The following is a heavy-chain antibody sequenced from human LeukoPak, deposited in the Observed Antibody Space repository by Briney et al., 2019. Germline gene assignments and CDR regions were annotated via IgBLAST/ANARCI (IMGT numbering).Heavy chain of an antibody. V-gene: IGHV3-15*01. J-gene: IGHJ4*02. D-gene: IGHD1-7*01. CDR2: LKSKTDGGTT. CDR1: GFTFINAW. CDR3: AAGVGTTDFDY. Sequence: GGSLRLSCATSGFTFINAWMTWVRQAPGKGLEWVGRLKSKTDGGTTDYAAPVKVRFTISRDDSKNTLYLQMNSLKTEDTAVYFCAAGVGTTDFDYWGQGTLVTVSS.